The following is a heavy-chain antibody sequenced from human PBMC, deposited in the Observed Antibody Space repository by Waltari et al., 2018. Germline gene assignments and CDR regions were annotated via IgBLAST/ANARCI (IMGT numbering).Heavy chain of an antibody. D-gene: IGHD2-2*01. CDR1: GGSFSGYY. J-gene: IGHJ6*02. CDR3: ARGPIVVVPAAMGTFYYYYGMDV. V-gene: IGHV4-34*01. Sequence: QVQLQQWGAGLLKPSETLSLTCAVYGGSFSGYYWSWIRQPPGQGLELIGEINHSGSTNYNPSLKSRVTISVDTSKNQFSLKLSSVTAADTAVYYCARGPIVVVPAAMGTFYYYYGMDVWGQGTTVTVSS. CDR2: INHSGST.